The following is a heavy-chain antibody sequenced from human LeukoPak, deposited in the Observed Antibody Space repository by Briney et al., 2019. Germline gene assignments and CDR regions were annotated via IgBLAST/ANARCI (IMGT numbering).Heavy chain of an antibody. D-gene: IGHD3-22*01. J-gene: IGHJ4*02. CDR2: ISSSGGNT. Sequence: PGGSLRLSCAASGFTFSSYGMTWVRQAPGKGLEWVSTISSSGGNTYHADSVKGRFTISRDNSKNTLYLQMNSLRAEDTAVYYCAKSLAAEAYYYDSSGYLNWGQGTLVTVSS. V-gene: IGHV3-23*01. CDR3: AKSLAAEAYYYDSSGYLN. CDR1: GFTFSSYG.